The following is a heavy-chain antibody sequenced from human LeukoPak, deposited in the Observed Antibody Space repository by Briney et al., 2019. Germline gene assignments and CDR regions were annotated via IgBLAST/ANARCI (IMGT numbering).Heavy chain of an antibody. V-gene: IGHV1-69*02. CDR1: GGTFSSYT. J-gene: IGHJ6*03. CDR3: ATGYCSGGSCYSGPLYYYYYMDV. D-gene: IGHD2-15*01. CDR2: IIPILGIA. Sequence: ASVKVSCKASGGTFSSYTISWVRQAPGQGLEWMGRIIPILGIANYAQKFQGRVTITADKSTSTAYMELSSLRSEDTAVYYCATGYCSGGSCYSGPLYYYYYMDVWGKGTTVTVSS.